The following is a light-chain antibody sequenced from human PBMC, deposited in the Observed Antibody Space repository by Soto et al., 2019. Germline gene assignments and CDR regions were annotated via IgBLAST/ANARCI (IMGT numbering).Light chain of an antibody. J-gene: IGKJ1*01. CDR1: QGIRND. Sequence: AIQMTQSPSSLSASVGDRVTITCRASQGIRNDLGWYQQKPGKAPKLLIYDASNLQSGVPSRFSGSGSGTDFTLTNSSLQPEDFATYYCLQDYNYPRTFGQGTKVEIE. CDR2: DAS. CDR3: LQDYNYPRT. V-gene: IGKV1-6*01.